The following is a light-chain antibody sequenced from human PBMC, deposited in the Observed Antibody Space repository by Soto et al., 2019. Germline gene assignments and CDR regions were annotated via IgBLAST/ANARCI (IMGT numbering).Light chain of an antibody. J-gene: IGKJ3*01. CDR3: QQSYSTPFT. V-gene: IGKV1-39*01. CDR1: QSLSSY. CDR2: AAS. Sequence: DIQMTQSPSSLSASVGDRVTITCRASQSLSSYLNWYQQKPGKAPKLLIYAASTLQRGVPSRFRGSGFGTDFTLTISSLQPEDFATYYCQQSYSTPFTFGPGTKVDIK.